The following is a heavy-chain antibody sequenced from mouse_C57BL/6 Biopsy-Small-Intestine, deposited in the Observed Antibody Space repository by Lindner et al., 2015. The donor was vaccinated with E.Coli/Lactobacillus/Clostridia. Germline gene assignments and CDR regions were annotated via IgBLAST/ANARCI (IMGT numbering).Heavy chain of an antibody. CDR3: ARRDYSAWFAY. J-gene: IGHJ3*01. Sequence: VQLQESGAELVRPGTSVKMSCKASGYTFTNYWIGWAKQRPGHGLEWIGDIYPGGGYTNYNEKFKGKATLTADKSSSTAYMQFSSLTSEDSAIYYCARRDYSAWFAYWGQGTLVTVSA. D-gene: IGHD1-1*01. CDR1: GYTFTNYW. CDR2: IYPGGGYT. V-gene: IGHV1-63*01.